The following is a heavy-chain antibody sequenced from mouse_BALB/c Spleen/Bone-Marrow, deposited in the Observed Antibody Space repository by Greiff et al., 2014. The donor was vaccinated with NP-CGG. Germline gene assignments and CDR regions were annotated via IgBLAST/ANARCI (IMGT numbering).Heavy chain of an antibody. Sequence: VQLQQSGAELAKPGASVKMSCKASGYTFTSYWMHWVKQRPGQGLEWIGYINPSTGYTEYNQKFKDKATLTADKSSSTAFMKLSSQTSEDSAVYYCARSRGCRAYCDNDYWGQGTSVTVSS. J-gene: IGHJ4*01. CDR1: GYTFTSYW. D-gene: IGHD6-5*01. CDR2: INPSTGYT. CDR3: ARSRGCRAYCDNDY. V-gene: IGHV1-7*01.